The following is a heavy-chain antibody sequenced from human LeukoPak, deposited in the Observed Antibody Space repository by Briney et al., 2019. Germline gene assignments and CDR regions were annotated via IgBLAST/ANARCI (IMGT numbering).Heavy chain of an antibody. CDR3: ARVEYSSGWYDY. CDR2: INPSGGST. V-gene: IGHV1-46*01. D-gene: IGHD6-19*01. J-gene: IGHJ4*02. CDR1: GYTFTSYY. Sequence: ASVKVSCKASGYTFTSYYMHWVRQAPAQGLAGMGIINPSGGSTSYAQKFQGRVTMTRDTSTSTVYMELSSLRSEDTAVYYCARVEYSSGWYDYWGQGTLVTVSS.